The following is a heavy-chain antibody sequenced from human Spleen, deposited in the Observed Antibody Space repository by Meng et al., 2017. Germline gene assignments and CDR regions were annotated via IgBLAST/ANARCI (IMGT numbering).Heavy chain of an antibody. CDR3: ARARDCSGGRCYSDY. J-gene: IGHJ4*02. V-gene: IGHV7-4-1*02. D-gene: IGHD2-15*01. Sequence: GSVWKKPGSSWKVSCKASGYTFTSYAMNWVRQGPGQGLEWMGWIHTNTGNPTYAQGFTGRFVFSLDTSVTTAYLEISSLKPEDSGVYYCARARDCSGGRCYSDYWGQGTLVTVFS. CDR1: GYTFTSYA. CDR2: IHTNTGNP.